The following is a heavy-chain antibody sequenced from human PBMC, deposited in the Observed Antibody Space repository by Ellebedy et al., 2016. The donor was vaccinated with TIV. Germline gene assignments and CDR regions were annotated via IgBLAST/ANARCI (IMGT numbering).Heavy chain of an antibody. Sequence: ASVKVSCKASGYPFTKYYFHWIRQAPGQGLEWMGVLDARVGSTTYAETLQGRITMTRDMSTRTVYMELSSLRSDDTAVYYCARDPSAGADFWGQGTLVNVSS. J-gene: IGHJ4*02. CDR1: GYPFTKYY. D-gene: IGHD4-17*01. CDR3: ARDPSAGADF. CDR2: LDARVGST. V-gene: IGHV1-46*01.